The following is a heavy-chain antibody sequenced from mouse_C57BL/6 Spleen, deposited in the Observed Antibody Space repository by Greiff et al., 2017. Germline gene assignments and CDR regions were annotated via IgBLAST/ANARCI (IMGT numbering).Heavy chain of an antibody. D-gene: IGHD3-2*02. CDR2: IDPETGGT. CDR1: GYTFTDYE. V-gene: IGHV1-15*01. CDR3: TRSGPRQLRLLDY. J-gene: IGHJ2*01. Sequence: QVQLQQSGAELVRPGASVTLSCKASGYTFTDYEMHWVKQTPVHGLEWIGAIDPETGGTAYNQKFKGKAILTADKSSSTAYMELRSLTSEDSAVYYCTRSGPRQLRLLDYWGQGTTLTVSS.